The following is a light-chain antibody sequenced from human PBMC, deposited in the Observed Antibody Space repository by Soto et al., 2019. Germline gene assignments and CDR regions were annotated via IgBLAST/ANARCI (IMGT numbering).Light chain of an antibody. CDR3: QQYYTYPLA. CDR1: QPISTY. V-gene: IGKV1-8*01. J-gene: IGKJ1*01. CDR2: AAS. Sequence: IRMTQSPSSISAFTGDRVTITCRASQPISTYLAWYQQKPGTAPTLLIYAASTLQSGVPSRFSGSGSGTDFTLTISCLQSEDFATYFCQQYYTYPLAFGQGTKVEIK.